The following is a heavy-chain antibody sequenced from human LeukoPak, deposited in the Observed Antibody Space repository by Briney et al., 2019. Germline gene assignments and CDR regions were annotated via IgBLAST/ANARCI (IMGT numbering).Heavy chain of an antibody. CDR1: GGSISSYY. V-gene: IGHV4-39*01. CDR2: IYYSGST. Sequence: SETLSLTCTVSGGSISSYYWSWIRQPPGKGLEWIGSIYYSGSTYYNPSLKSRVTISVDTSKNQLSLKLSSVTAADTAVYYCARRGTVTTERFDYWGQGTLVTVSS. D-gene: IGHD4-11*01. J-gene: IGHJ4*02. CDR3: ARRGTVTTERFDY.